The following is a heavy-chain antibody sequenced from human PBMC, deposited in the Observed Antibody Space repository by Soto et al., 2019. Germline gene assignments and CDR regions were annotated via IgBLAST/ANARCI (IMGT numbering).Heavy chain of an antibody. J-gene: IGHJ4*02. CDR1: GFTFSSYA. V-gene: IGHV3-23*01. CDR3: AKDGGYSGYDGYYFDY. D-gene: IGHD5-12*01. Sequence: GSLRLSCAASGFTFSSYAMSWVRQAPGKGLEWVSAISGSGGSTYYADSVKGRFTISRDNSKNTLYLQMNSLRAEDTAVYYCAKDGGYSGYDGYYFDYWGQGTLVTVSS. CDR2: ISGSGGST.